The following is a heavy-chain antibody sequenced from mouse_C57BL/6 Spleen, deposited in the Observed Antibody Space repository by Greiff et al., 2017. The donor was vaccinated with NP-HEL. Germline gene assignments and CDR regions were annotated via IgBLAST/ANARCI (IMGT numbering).Heavy chain of an antibody. D-gene: IGHD2-5*01. V-gene: IGHV1-59*01. CDR1: GYTFTSYW. CDR3: AREGNSNWEHYYAMDY. CDR2: IDPSDSYT. Sequence: VQLQQPGAELVRPGTSVKLSCKASGYTFTSYWMHWVKQRPGQGLEWIGVIDPSDSYTNYNQKFKGKATLTVETSSSTAYMQRSSLTSEDSAVYYCAREGNSNWEHYYAMDYWGQGTSVTVSS. J-gene: IGHJ4*01.